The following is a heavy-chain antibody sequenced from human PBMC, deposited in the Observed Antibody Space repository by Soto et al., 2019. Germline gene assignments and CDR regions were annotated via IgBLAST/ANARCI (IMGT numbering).Heavy chain of an antibody. CDR2: IYHTGGT. D-gene: IGHD2-8*01. Sequence: PSETLSLTCFVSSYSISSGFFWAWIRQPPGKGLEWVGSIYHTGGTHYNPSLRSQVSMSVDTSKNHFSLRLTYLTAADTAVYFCARDTNSLDLWGQGILVTVSS. J-gene: IGHJ5*02. CDR1: SYSISSGFF. CDR3: ARDTNSLDL. V-gene: IGHV4-38-2*02.